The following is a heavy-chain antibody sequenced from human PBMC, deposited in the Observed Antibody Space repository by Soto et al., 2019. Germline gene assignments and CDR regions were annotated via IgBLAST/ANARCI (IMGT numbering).Heavy chain of an antibody. D-gene: IGHD6-19*01. J-gene: IGHJ3*01. V-gene: IGHV3-23*01. Sequence: GGSLRLSCASSGFNFINYAMSWARQAPGKGLEGVSSISGSGGNTYADTVKGRFTISRDNSKNTLYLQMNSLRAEDTAVYFCAKDIQQWLVLDAFDVWGQGTMVTVSS. CDR1: GFNFINYA. CDR2: ISGSGGNT. CDR3: AKDIQQWLVLDAFDV.